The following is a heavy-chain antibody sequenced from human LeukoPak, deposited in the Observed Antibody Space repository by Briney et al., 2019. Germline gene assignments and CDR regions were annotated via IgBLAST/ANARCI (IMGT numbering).Heavy chain of an antibody. J-gene: IGHJ4*02. Sequence: GGSLRLSCAASGFTFSSYSMNWVRQAPGKGLEWVSGISWNSGSIGYADSVKGRFTISRDNAKNSLYLQMNSLRAEDTALYYCAKDTYDILTGGFDYWGQGTLDTVSS. CDR2: ISWNSGSI. CDR3: AKDTYDILTGGFDY. V-gene: IGHV3-9*01. D-gene: IGHD3-9*01. CDR1: GFTFSSYS.